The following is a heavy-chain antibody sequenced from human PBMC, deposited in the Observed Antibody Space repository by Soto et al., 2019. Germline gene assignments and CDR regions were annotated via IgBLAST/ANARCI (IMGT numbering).Heavy chain of an antibody. V-gene: IGHV3-33*01. CDR1: GFTFSSYG. CDR2: IWYDGSNK. Sequence: GGSLRLSCAASGFTFSSYGMHWVRQAPGKGLEWVAVIWYDGSNKYYADSVKGRFTISRDNSKNTLYLQMNSLRAEDTAVYYCARDPAYSYGALAFDIWGQGTMVTVSS. CDR3: ARDPAYSYGALAFDI. J-gene: IGHJ3*02. D-gene: IGHD5-18*01.